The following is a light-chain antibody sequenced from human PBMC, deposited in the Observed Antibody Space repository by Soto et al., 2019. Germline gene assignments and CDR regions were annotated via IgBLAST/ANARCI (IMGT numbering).Light chain of an antibody. CDR3: QQYGGSTRT. CDR1: QSVTTQ. CDR2: GAS. J-gene: IGKJ1*01. Sequence: IVWTQSPGTLSLSPGERATLSCRASQSVTTQLVWYQQKPGHDHRLIIHGASSRATGVPDRITGSVSGTDFTLSSSRMEPEDFAVYYCQQYGGSTRTFGQGTKVEIK. V-gene: IGKV3-20*01.